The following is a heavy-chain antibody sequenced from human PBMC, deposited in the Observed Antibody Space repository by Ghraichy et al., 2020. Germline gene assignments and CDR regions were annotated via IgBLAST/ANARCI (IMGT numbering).Heavy chain of an antibody. CDR2: IYYSGNS. CDR3: ARHRGNRGDFDY. V-gene: IGHV4-59*08. Sequence: SETLSLTCTVSGGSISSYYWSSIRQTPGRGLEWTGYIYYSGNSNYNPSFKGRVTISVDTSKNQFSLKLRSVTAADTAVYYCARHRGNRGDFDYWGQGTLVTVSS. CDR1: GGSISSYY. J-gene: IGHJ4*02. D-gene: IGHD3-16*01.